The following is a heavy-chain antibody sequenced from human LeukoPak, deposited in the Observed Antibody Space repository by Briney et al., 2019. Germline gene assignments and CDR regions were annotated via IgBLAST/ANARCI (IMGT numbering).Heavy chain of an antibody. CDR1: GGSISSSSYY. CDR2: IYYSGSK. CDR3: AREGEVDCSSTSCYFGSGWFDP. V-gene: IGHV4-39*01. D-gene: IGHD2-2*01. J-gene: IGHJ5*02. Sequence: SETLSLSCTVSGGSISSSSYYWGWIRQPPGKGLEWIGSIYYSGSKYYNPSLKSRVTISVDTSKNQFSLKLSSVTAADTAVYYCAREGEVDCSSTSCYFGSGWFDPWGQGTLVTVSS.